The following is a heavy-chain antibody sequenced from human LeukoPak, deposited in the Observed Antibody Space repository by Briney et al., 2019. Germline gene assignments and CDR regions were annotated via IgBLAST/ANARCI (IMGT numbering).Heavy chain of an antibody. V-gene: IGHV3-9*01. D-gene: IGHD2-21*01. J-gene: IGHJ3*02. CDR1: GFTFDDYA. Sequence: PGGSLRLSCAASGFTFDDYAMHWVRPAPGKGVEWVSGISWNSGSIGYADSVKGRFTISRDNAKNSLYLQMNSLRAEDTALYYCAKDRRSLFDAFDIWGQGTMVTVSS. CDR3: AKDRRSLFDAFDI. CDR2: ISWNSGSI.